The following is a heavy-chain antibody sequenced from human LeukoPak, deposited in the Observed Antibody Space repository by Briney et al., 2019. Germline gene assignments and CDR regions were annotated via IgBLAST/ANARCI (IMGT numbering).Heavy chain of an antibody. D-gene: IGHD3-22*01. CDR1: GYTFTGYY. J-gene: IGHJ4*02. CDR3: ARDGRDYYDSSGYYVDY. CDR2: INPNSGGT. V-gene: IGHV1-2*02. Sequence: GASVKVSFKASGYTFTGYYMHWVRQAPGQGLEWMGWINPNSGGTNYAQKFQGRVTMTRDTSISTAYMELSRLRSDDTAVYYCARDGRDYYDSSGYYVDYWGQGTLVTVSS.